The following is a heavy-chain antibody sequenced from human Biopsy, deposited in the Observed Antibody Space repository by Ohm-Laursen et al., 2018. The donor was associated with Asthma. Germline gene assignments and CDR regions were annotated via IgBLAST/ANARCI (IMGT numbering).Heavy chain of an antibody. D-gene: IGHD6-19*01. J-gene: IGHJ6*02. CDR1: GGTFSNFA. Sequence: SSVKVSCKAPGGTFSNFAISWVRQAPGQGLEWLGGMMTVFGTTNSAQKFQGRVTITADESTSTAYMEVTSLRSEDTAIYYCARCQVGYSSGWSLLLKKIYYSGMDVWGQGTAVTVSS. V-gene: IGHV1-69*01. CDR3: ARCQVGYSSGWSLLLKKIYYSGMDV. CDR2: MMTVFGTT.